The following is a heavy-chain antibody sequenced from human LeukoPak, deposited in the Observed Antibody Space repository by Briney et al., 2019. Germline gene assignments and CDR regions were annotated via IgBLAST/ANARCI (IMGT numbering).Heavy chain of an antibody. J-gene: IGHJ3*02. CDR2: INPSGST. Sequence: SETLSLTCAVYGGSFSGYYWSWIRQPPGKGLEWIGEINPSGSTNYNPSLKSRVTISVDTSKNQFSLKLSSVTAADTAVYYCARGYAFDIWGQGTMVTVSS. CDR3: ARGYAFDI. CDR1: GGSFSGYY. V-gene: IGHV4-34*01.